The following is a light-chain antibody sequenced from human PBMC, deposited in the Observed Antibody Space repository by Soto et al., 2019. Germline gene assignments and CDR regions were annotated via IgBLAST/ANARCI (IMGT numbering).Light chain of an antibody. CDR2: GTS. CDR1: QSVSSSY. Sequence: EIVLTQSPGTLSLSPGERATLSCRASQSVSSSYLAWYQQKPGQAPRLLIYGTSSRATAIPDRFSGSGSGTDVTLTISRLGPEDFAVYYCQQYGSSSWTFGQGTKVEIK. J-gene: IGKJ1*01. V-gene: IGKV3-20*01. CDR3: QQYGSSSWT.